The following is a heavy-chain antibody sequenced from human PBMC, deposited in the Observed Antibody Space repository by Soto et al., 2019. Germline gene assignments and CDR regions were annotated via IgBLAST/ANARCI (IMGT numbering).Heavy chain of an antibody. V-gene: IGHV3-21*01. CDR3: ARDLAGTLGY. D-gene: IGHD1-1*01. CDR2: ISSSSSYI. Sequence: EVQLVESGGGLVKPGGSLRLSCAASGFTFSSYNMNWVRQAPGKGLEWVSSISSSSSYIYYADSVKDRFTISRDNAKNSLYLQMNSLRAVDTAVYYCARDLAGTLGYWGQGTLVTVSS. CDR1: GFTFSSYN. J-gene: IGHJ4*02.